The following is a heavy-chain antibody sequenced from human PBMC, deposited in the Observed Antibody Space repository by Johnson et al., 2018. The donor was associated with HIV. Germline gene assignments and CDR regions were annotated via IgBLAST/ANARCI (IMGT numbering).Heavy chain of an antibody. V-gene: IGHV3-30*02. CDR1: GFTFSSYG. D-gene: IGHD1-26*01. CDR2: IRYDGSNK. Sequence: QVQLVESGGGVVQPGGSLRLSCAASGFTFSSYGMHWVRQAPGKGLEWVTFIRYDGSNKYYADSVKGRFTISRDNSKNTLYLQMNSLRPEDTAMFYCAKEESGSFLAFDIWGKGQWSPSLQ. CDR3: AKEESGSFLAFDI. J-gene: IGHJ3*02.